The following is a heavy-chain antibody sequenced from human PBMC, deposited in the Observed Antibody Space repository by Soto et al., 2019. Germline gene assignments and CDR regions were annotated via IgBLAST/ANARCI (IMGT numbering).Heavy chain of an antibody. CDR1: GGSISSSSYY. Sequence: SETLSLTCTVSGGSISSSSYYWGWIRQPPXKGLEWIGSIYYSGSTYYNPSLKSRDTISVDTSKKQFSLKLSNVTAADAAVYYCARGAVSSGSWHLNYYYYRMDVWGQGTTVAVAS. CDR3: ARGAVSSGSWHLNYYYYRMDV. D-gene: IGHD6-13*01. J-gene: IGHJ6*02. CDR2: IYYSGST. V-gene: IGHV4-39*01.